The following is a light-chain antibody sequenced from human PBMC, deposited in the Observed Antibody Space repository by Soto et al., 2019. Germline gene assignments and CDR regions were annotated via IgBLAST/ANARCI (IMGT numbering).Light chain of an antibody. CDR1: QSVSSS. CDR3: QQYGGSPIT. V-gene: IGKV3-20*01. CDR2: GAS. J-gene: IGKJ5*01. Sequence: EIVLTQSPGTLSLSPGERATLSCRASQSVSSSLAWYQQKAGPPTRLIISGASSSATGIPDRFSGSASATDFTITISRVEHEDLAQYYCQQYGGSPITFGQGTRLEIK.